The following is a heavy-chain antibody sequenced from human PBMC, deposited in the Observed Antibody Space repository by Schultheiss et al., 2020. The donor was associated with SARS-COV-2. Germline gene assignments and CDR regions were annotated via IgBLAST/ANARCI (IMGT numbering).Heavy chain of an antibody. CDR3: ARVDFLLAFDI. V-gene: IGHV4-34*12. CDR2: ILHSGST. J-gene: IGHJ3*02. Sequence: GSLRLSCAVYGGSFSGYYWHWIRQPPGKGLEWIGEILHSGSTNSNPSLKSRVTISIHTSKNQFSLKLSSVTAADTAVYYCARVDFLLAFDIWGQGTMVTVSS. D-gene: IGHD3-3*01. CDR1: GGSFSGYY.